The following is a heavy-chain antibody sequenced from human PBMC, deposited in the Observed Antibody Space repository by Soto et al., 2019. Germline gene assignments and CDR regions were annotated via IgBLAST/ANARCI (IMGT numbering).Heavy chain of an antibody. CDR1: GDSISNYAYS. Sequence: PSETLSLTCTVSGDSISNYAYSWGWIRQPPGKGLEYIGTIYYSGTTYYNPPLESRVTMSVDTSKNQFSLRLTSVTAADTTVYYCARQNTGHNWFGPWGQGTLVTVSS. J-gene: IGHJ5*02. V-gene: IGHV4-39*01. D-gene: IGHD4-17*01. CDR2: IYYSGTT. CDR3: ARQNTGHNWFGP.